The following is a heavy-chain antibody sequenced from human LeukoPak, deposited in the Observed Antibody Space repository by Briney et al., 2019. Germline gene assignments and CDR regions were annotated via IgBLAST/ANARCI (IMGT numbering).Heavy chain of an antibody. J-gene: IGHJ3*02. CDR2: IYYSGST. V-gene: IGHV4-30-4*08. Sequence: SETLSLTCTVSGGSISGYHWNWIRQPPGKGLEWIGYIYYSGSTYYNPSLKSRVTISVDMSKNQFSLKLSSVTAADTAVYYCAGDLGRAFDIWGQGTMVTVSS. CDR1: GGSISGYH. CDR3: AGDLGRAFDI.